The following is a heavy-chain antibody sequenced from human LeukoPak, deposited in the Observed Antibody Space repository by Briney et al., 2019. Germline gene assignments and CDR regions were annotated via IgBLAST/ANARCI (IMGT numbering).Heavy chain of an antibody. CDR1: GYSISSYY. J-gene: IGHJ5*02. Sequence: SETLSLTCNVSGYSISSYYWSWIRQPAGKGLEWIGRIYTSGSTNYNPSLKSRVTTSVDTSKNQFSLKLSSVTAADTAVYYCARDPVAATAWFDPWGQGTLVTVSS. D-gene: IGHD2-15*01. CDR3: ARDPVAATAWFDP. V-gene: IGHV4-4*07. CDR2: IYTSGST.